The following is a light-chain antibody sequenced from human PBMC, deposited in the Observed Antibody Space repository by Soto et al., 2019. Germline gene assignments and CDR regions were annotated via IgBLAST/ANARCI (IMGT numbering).Light chain of an antibody. V-gene: IGKV3-20*01. Sequence: EIVLTQSPGTLSLSAGDGVSLSCRASQTVPNNYLAWYQQKPDQAPRLLIFGASNRATGIPDRFGGSGSGTDFTLCISRLEPEDFAVYYCQQYGASPLTFGGGARLEVK. J-gene: IGKJ4*01. CDR2: GAS. CDR3: QQYGASPLT. CDR1: QTVPNNY.